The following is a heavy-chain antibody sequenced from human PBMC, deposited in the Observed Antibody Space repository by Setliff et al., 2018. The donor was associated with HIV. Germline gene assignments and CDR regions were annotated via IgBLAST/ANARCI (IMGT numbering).Heavy chain of an antibody. Sequence: ASVKVSCKASGDIFTSYYMHWVRQAPGQGPEWMGVINPSGGSTIYAQKFQGRVTMARDTSTSTVYMQLSTLRSEDTAVYYCARERLGRSGFEYLQHWGQGTLVTVSS. J-gene: IGHJ1*01. D-gene: IGHD3-22*01. CDR2: INPSGGST. CDR1: GDIFTSYY. CDR3: ARERLGRSGFEYLQH. V-gene: IGHV1-46*01.